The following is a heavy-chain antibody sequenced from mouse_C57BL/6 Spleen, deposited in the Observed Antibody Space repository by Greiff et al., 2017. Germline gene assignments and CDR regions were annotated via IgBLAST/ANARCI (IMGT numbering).Heavy chain of an antibody. CDR3: ARGKNYGYDGYYFDY. Sequence: VESGGGLVKPGGSLKLSCAASGFTFSSYTMSWVRQTPEKRLEWVATISGGGGNTYYPDSVKGRFTISRDNAKNTLYLQMSSLRSEDTALYYCARGKNYGYDGYYFDYWGQGTTLTVSS. D-gene: IGHD2-2*01. CDR2: ISGGGGNT. V-gene: IGHV5-9*01. J-gene: IGHJ2*01. CDR1: GFTFSSYT.